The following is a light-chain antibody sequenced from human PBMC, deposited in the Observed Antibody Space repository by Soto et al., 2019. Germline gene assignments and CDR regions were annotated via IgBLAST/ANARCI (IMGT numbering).Light chain of an antibody. CDR1: QSISSW. CDR3: QQYNSYSGT. Sequence: EIQMTQAPSTLSAYVGDRVTITCRASQSISSWLAWYQQKPGKAPKLLIYKASSLESGVPSRFSGSGSGTEFTLTISSLQPDDFATYYCQQYNSYSGTFGQGTKVDIK. V-gene: IGKV1-5*03. CDR2: KAS. J-gene: IGKJ1*01.